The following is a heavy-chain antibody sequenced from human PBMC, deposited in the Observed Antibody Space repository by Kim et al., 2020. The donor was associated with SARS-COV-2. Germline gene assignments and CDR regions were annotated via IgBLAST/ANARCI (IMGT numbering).Heavy chain of an antibody. J-gene: IGHJ4*02. CDR2: IFYSGST. V-gene: IGHV4-59*01. Sequence: SETLSLTCTVSSDSISAYYWSWIRRLPGKGLEWIGYIFYSGSTSYNPSLKSRVTISWDTSRNQFSLDLTSVTHADTAVYYCARSEGRASWHQFDYWGQGILVPVSS. CDR1: SDSISAYY. CDR3: ARSEGRASWHQFDY.